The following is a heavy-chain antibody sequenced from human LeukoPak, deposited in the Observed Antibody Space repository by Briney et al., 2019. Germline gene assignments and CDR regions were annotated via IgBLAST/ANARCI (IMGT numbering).Heavy chain of an antibody. CDR1: GFTFSAYG. J-gene: IGHJ4*02. D-gene: IGHD2-2*01. CDR3: ATDSIGPATDFDY. CDR2: IWSDGGKR. V-gene: IGHV3-33*01. Sequence: GGSLRLSCAASGFTFSAYGMHWVRQAPGKGLEWVAVIWSDGGKRYNSDSVKGRFTISRDNSKNTLYLQMNSLRADDTAVYYCATDSIGPATDFDYWGQGTLVTVSS.